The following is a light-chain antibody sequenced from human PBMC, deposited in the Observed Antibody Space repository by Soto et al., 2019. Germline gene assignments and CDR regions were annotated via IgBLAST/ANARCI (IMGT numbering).Light chain of an antibody. CDR1: SSNIGTNT. CDR3: AAWDVSLVV. CDR2: SDN. J-gene: IGLJ2*01. Sequence: QSVRTQPPSASGTPGERGTISCSGSSSNIGTNTVIWYQQLPGAAPKLLIYSDNQRPPGVPDRFSGSKSGTSASLAISGLQSDDEADYYCAAWDVSLVVFGGGTKLTVL. V-gene: IGLV1-44*01.